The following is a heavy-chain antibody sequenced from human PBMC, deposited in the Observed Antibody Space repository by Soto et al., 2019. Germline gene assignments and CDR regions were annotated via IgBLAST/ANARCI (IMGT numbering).Heavy chain of an antibody. D-gene: IGHD6-19*01. V-gene: IGHV4-39*01. CDR1: GGSISSSSYY. J-gene: IGHJ4*02. CDR3: ARTYSSGWYGELGFDY. Sequence: SETLSLTCTVSGGSISSSSYYWGWIRQPPGKGLEWIGSIYYSGSTYYNPSLKSRVTISVDTSKNQFSLKLSSVTAADTAVYYCARTYSSGWYGELGFDYWGQGTLVTVSS. CDR2: IYYSGST.